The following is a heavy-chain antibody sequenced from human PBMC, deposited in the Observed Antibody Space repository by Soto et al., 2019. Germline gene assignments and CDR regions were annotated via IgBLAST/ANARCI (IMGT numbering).Heavy chain of an antibody. J-gene: IGHJ5*02. D-gene: IGHD2-15*01. V-gene: IGHV4-31*03. CDR3: ARADCSGGSCYSIARWFDP. CDR1: GGSISSGGYY. Sequence: SETLSLTCTVSGGSISSGGYYWSWIRQHPGKGLEWIGNIYYSGSTYYNPSLKSRVTISVDTSKNQFSLKLSSVTAADTAVYYCARADCSGGSCYSIARWFDPWGQGTRVTVS. CDR2: IYYSGST.